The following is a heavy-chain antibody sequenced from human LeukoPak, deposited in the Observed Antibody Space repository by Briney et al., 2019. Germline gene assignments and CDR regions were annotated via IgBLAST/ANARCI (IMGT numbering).Heavy chain of an antibody. CDR2: INHSGST. D-gene: IGHD1-26*01. J-gene: IGHJ3*02. CDR1: GGSFSGYY. V-gene: IGHV4-34*01. CDR3: ARVGWEFHDAFDI. Sequence: PSETLSLTCAVYGGSFSGYYWSWLRQPPGKGLEWIGEINHSGSTNYNPSLKSRVTISVDTSKNQFSLKLSSVPAADTAVYYCARVGWEFHDAFDIWGQGTMVTVST.